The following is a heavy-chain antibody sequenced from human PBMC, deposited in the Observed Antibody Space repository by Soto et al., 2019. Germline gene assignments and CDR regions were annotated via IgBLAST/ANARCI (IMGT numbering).Heavy chain of an antibody. V-gene: IGHV3-48*01. J-gene: IGHJ6*03. D-gene: IGHD4-17*01. CDR2: ISSSSSSI. CDR1: GFTFSSYS. CDR3: ARPLVYLDYGDSTLMDV. Sequence: PGGSLRLSCAASGFTFSSYSMNWVRQAPGKGLEWVSYISSSSSSIYYADSVKGRFTISRHNSKNTLYLQMNSLRAEDTAVYYCARPLVYLDYGDSTLMDVWGNGTTVTVSS.